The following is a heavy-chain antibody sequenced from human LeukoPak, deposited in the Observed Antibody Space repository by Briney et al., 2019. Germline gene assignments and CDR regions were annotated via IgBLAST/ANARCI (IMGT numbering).Heavy chain of an antibody. Sequence: GGSLRLSCAASGFTFSSYAMHWVRQAPGKGLEWVAVISYDGSNKYYADSVKGRFTISRDNSKNTLYLQMNSLRAEDTAVHYCAREEGGYSGYDSVDYWGQGTLVTVSS. CDR2: ISYDGSNK. CDR3: AREEGGYSGYDSVDY. J-gene: IGHJ4*02. V-gene: IGHV3-30*04. D-gene: IGHD5-12*01. CDR1: GFTFSSYA.